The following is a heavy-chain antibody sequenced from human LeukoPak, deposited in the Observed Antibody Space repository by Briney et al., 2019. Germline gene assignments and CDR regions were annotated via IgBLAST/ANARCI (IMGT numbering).Heavy chain of an antibody. V-gene: IGHV4-38-2*02. CDR1: GFSISSAYF. CDR2: IYHSGST. Sequence: SETLSLTCAVSGFSISSAYFWGWIRQPPGKGLEWIGTIYHSGSTYYNPSLKSRVTMSVDTSKNQFSLKLSSVTAADTAVYYCARDFWSGPNWFDPWGQGTLVTVSS. D-gene: IGHD3-3*01. CDR3: ARDFWSGPNWFDP. J-gene: IGHJ5*02.